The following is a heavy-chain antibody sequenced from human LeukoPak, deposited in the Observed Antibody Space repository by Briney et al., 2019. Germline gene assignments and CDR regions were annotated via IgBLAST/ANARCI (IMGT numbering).Heavy chain of an antibody. CDR3: AGQSYYDFWSGYYGY. V-gene: IGHV3-11*04. CDR1: GFTFSDYY. Sequence: PGGSLRLSCAASGFTFSDYYMSWIRQAPGKGLEWVSYIRSSGSTIYYADSVKGRFTISRDNAKNSLYLQMNSLRAEDRAVYYCAGQSYYDFWSGYYGYWGQGTLVTVSS. J-gene: IGHJ4*02. CDR2: IRSSGSTI. D-gene: IGHD3-3*01.